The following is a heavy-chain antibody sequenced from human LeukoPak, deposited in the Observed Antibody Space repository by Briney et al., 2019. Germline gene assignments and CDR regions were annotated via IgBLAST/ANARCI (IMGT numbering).Heavy chain of an antibody. CDR2: INPSGGGT. D-gene: IGHD4-17*01. CDR1: GYTFTSYG. CDR3: AKDAMSSVTTSPYYFDF. J-gene: IGHJ4*02. Sequence: ASVKVSCKASGYTFTSYGISWVRQAPGQGLEWMGIINPSGGGTTYAQNFQGRGTMTRDTSTHTVYMELSSLRSEDTAVYYCAKDAMSSVTTSPYYFDFWGQGTLVTVSS. V-gene: IGHV1-46*01.